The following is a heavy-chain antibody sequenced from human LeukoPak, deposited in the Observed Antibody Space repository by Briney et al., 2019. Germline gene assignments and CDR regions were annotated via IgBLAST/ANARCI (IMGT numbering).Heavy chain of an antibody. J-gene: IGHJ4*02. CDR1: GGSISSYY. D-gene: IGHD6-19*01. Sequence: SETLSLTCTVSGGSISSYYWSWIRQPPGKGLEWIGYIYYSGSTNYNPSLKSRVTISVDTSKNQFSLKLSSVTAADTAVYYCARDDSSGWSNFDYWGQGTLVTVSS. CDR2: IYYSGST. V-gene: IGHV4-59*12. CDR3: ARDDSSGWSNFDY.